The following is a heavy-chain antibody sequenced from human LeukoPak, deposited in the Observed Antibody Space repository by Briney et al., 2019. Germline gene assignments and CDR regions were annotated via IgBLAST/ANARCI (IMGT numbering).Heavy chain of an antibody. Sequence: ASVKVSCKASGYTFTGYYMHWVRQAPGQGLEWMGRINPNSGGTNYAQKFQGRVTMTRDTSISTAYMELSRLRSDDTAVHYCARDIFPKYYYDSSGYYSGEYFQHWGQGTLVTVSS. J-gene: IGHJ1*01. CDR2: INPNSGGT. CDR3: ARDIFPKYYYDSSGYYSGEYFQH. D-gene: IGHD3-22*01. V-gene: IGHV1-2*06. CDR1: GYTFTGYY.